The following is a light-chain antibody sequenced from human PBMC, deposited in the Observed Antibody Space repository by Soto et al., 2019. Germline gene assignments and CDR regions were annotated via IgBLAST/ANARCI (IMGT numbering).Light chain of an antibody. V-gene: IGKV3-15*01. J-gene: IGKJ1*01. CDR3: QEYDNWPLWT. CDR2: GAS. CDR1: QSVSNN. Sequence: EIVLTHTPVTLSLSPGERATLSCRASQSVSNNYLAWYQQKPGQAPRLLIYGASTRATGVPARFSGSGSGTEFTLTIKSLQSEDFALYYCQEYDNWPLWTCGQGTTGAIK.